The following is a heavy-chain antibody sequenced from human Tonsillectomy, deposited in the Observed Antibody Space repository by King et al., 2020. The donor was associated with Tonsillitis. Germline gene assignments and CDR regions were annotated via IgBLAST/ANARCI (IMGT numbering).Heavy chain of an antibody. Sequence: VQLVESGGGVVRPGGSLRLSCAASGFTFDDYGMSWVRQAPGKGLEWVSGINWNGGSTGYADSLKGRFTISRDNAKNSLYLQMNSLRAEDTALYHCARGYCSSTSCPYGMDVWGQGTTVTVSS. CDR2: INWNGGST. J-gene: IGHJ6*02. CDR1: GFTFDDYG. V-gene: IGHV3-20*01. D-gene: IGHD2-2*01. CDR3: ARGYCSSTSCPYGMDV.